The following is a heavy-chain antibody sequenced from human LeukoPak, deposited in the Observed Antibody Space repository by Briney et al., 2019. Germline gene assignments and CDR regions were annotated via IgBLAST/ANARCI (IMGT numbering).Heavy chain of an antibody. D-gene: IGHD3-22*01. V-gene: IGHV1-46*01. CDR2: INPSGGST. J-gene: IGHJ4*02. CDR1: GYSLTSYY. CDR3: ARGTPNYDSSGCPPRPFDY. Sequence: ASVKVSCTASGYSLTSYYMHWVRQAPGQGLEWMGIINPSGGSTSYAQKFQGRVTMTRDTSTSTVYMELSSLRSEDTAVYYCARGTPNYDSSGCPPRPFDYWGQGTLVTVSS.